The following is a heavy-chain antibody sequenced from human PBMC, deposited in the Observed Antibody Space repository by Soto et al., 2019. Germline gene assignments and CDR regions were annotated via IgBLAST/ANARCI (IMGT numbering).Heavy chain of an antibody. V-gene: IGHV4-39*02. CDR2: IYYSGST. D-gene: IGHD1-26*01. J-gene: IGHJ4*02. Sequence: SETLSLTCTVSGGSISSSSYYWGWIRQPPGKGLEWIGSIYYSGSTYYNPSLKSRVTISVDTSKNQFSLKLSSVTAADTAVYYCAREWEGYFDYWGQGTLVTVSS. CDR3: AREWEGYFDY. CDR1: GGSISSSSYY.